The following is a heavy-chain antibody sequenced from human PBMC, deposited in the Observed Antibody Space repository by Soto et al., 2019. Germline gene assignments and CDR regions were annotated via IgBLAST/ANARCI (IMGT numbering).Heavy chain of an antibody. J-gene: IGHJ4*02. CDR1: GFTFSSYA. D-gene: IGHD6-19*01. V-gene: IGHV3-23*01. CDR2: ISGSGGST. Sequence: EVQLLESGGGLVQPGGSLRLSCAASGFTFSSYAMNWVRQAPGKGLEWVSVISGSGGSTYYEDSVKGRFTISRDNSKNTRYLQMNSLRAEDTAVYYCASRSSGWYFDYWGQGTLVTVSS. CDR3: ASRSSGWYFDY.